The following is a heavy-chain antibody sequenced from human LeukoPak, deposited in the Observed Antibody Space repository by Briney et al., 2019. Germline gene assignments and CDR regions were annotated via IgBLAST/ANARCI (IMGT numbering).Heavy chain of an antibody. D-gene: IGHD3-10*01. Sequence: PGGSLRLSCGASGFTLSSHWMTWVRQAPGKGLEWVASVKEEVSGSYYLDSVKGRFTISKDNAANSLFLQMNSLRVEDTAVYYCAKVGMVRAAFDYWGQGTLVTVSS. CDR3: AKVGMVRAAFDY. V-gene: IGHV3-7*03. CDR1: GFTLSSHW. CDR2: VKEEVSGS. J-gene: IGHJ4*02.